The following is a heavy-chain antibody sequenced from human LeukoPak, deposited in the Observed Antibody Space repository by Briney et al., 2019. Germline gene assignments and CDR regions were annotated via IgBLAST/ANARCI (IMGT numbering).Heavy chain of an antibody. CDR1: GFTFSTSW. CDR2: INSDGSST. CDR3: VRDHYYSMDV. V-gene: IGHV3-74*03. Sequence: GGSLRLSCAASGFTFSTSWLHWVRHAPGKGLVWVSRINSDGSSTTYADSVKGRFTISRDNPKNTLYPQMNSLRAEDTAVYYCVRDHYYSMDVWGQGTTVTVS. J-gene: IGHJ6*02.